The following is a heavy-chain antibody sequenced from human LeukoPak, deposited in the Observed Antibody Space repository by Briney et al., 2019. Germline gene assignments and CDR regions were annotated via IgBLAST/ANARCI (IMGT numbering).Heavy chain of an antibody. CDR1: GFPFTGYY. J-gene: IGHJ4*02. CDR2: INPKSGDT. CDR3: AKGGGIRFLEWFSDY. Sequence: ASVKVSCKASGFPFTGYYMHWVRQAPGRGLEWMGWINPKSGDTQYAQKFQGRVTMTRDTSISTAYVELSRLRSDDTAVYYCAKGGGIRFLEWFSDYWGQGTLVTVSS. D-gene: IGHD3-3*01. V-gene: IGHV1-2*02.